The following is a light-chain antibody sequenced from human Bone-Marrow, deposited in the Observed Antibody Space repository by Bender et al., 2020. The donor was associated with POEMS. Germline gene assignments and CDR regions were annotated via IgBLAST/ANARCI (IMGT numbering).Light chain of an antibody. Sequence: QSVLTQPPSASGTPGQRVTISCSGSSSNIGTNPVNWYQQLPGTAPKLLIYINNQRPSGVPDRFSGSKSGTSASLASSGLQSEDEADYYCAAWEDNLNGWVFGGGTKLTVL. CDR1: SSNIGTNP. CDR2: INN. J-gene: IGLJ3*02. V-gene: IGLV1-44*01. CDR3: AAWEDNLNGWV.